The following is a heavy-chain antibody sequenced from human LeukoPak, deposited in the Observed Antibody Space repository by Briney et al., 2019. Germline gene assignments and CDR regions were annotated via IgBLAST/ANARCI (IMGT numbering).Heavy chain of an antibody. J-gene: IGHJ6*03. V-gene: IGHV4-59*01. CDR2: IYYSGST. D-gene: IGHD3-3*01. CDR1: GGSISSYY. CDR3: ARGPYDFWSGYWPNYYYYMDV. Sequence: SETLSLTCTVSGGSISSYYWSWIRQPPGKGLEWIGYIYYSGSTNYNPSLKSRVTISVDTSKNQFSLKLSSVTAADTAVYYCARGPYDFWSGYWPNYYYYMDVWGKGTTVTVSS.